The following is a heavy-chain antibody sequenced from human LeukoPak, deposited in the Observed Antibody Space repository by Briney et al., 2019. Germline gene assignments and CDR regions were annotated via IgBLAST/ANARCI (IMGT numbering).Heavy chain of an antibody. D-gene: IGHD3-3*01. Sequence: GGSLRLSCAASGFTFSTSAMSWVRQAPGKGLEWVSGISASGGSTYYADSVKGRFTISRDSSKNTLYLQINILRAEDTAVYYCAKVGRADDYYFDYWGQGTLVTVSS. CDR3: AKVGRADDYYFDY. CDR2: ISASGGST. CDR1: GFTFSTSA. V-gene: IGHV3-23*01. J-gene: IGHJ4*02.